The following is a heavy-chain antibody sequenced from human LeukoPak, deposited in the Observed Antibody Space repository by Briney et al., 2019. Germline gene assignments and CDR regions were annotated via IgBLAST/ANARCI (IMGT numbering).Heavy chain of an antibody. CDR2: ISASGGNT. CDR3: AKVYLAAADTKFYFDY. CDR1: KFTFDNYA. D-gene: IGHD6-19*01. J-gene: IGHJ4*02. V-gene: IGHV3-23*01. Sequence: GGSLRLSCAASKFTFDNYAMSWVRQAPGKGLEWVSIISASGGNTYYADSVKGRFTISRDNSKSTMYLQMNSLRADDTAVYYCAKVYLAAADTKFYFDYWGQGTLVTVSS.